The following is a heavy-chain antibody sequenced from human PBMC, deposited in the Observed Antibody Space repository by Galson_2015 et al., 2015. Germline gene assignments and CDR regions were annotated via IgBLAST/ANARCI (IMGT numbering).Heavy chain of an antibody. V-gene: IGHV3-30-3*01. J-gene: IGHJ4*02. CDR1: GFTFSSYA. D-gene: IGHD4-17*01. CDR3: TRWMDGESFPFDY. Sequence: SLRLSCAASGFTFSSYAMHWARQAPGKGLEWVAVISYDGSNKYYADSVKGRFTISRDNSKNTLYVQMNSLKTEDTAMYFCTRWMDGESFPFDYWGQGALVTVSS. CDR2: ISYDGSNK.